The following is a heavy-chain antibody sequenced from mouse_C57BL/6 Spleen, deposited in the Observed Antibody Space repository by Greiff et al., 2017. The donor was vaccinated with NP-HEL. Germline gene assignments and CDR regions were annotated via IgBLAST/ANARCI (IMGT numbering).Heavy chain of an antibody. V-gene: IGHV1-62-2*01. J-gene: IGHJ4*01. CDR2: FYPGSGSI. CDR1: GYTFTEYT. Sequence: VKLVESGAELVKPGASVKLSCKASGYTFTEYTIHWVKQRSGQGLEWIGWFYPGSGSIKYNEKFKDKATLTADKSSSTVYMELSRLTSEDSAVYFCARHEEGYGSFYYAMDYWGQGTSVTVSS. D-gene: IGHD1-1*01. CDR3: ARHEEGYGSFYYAMDY.